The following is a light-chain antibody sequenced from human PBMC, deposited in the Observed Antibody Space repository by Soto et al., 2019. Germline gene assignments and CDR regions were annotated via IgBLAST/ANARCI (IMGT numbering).Light chain of an antibody. CDR3: QQYDTFSGT. J-gene: IGKJ1*01. CDR1: QCISSW. V-gene: IGKV1-12*01. Sequence: DIQMTQSPSSVSASVGDRVTITCRASQCISSWLAWYQQKPGKAPKLLIYDASALPRGVPSRFSGSGSGTKFTLTIASLQPDDFATYYCQQYDTFSGTFGPGTKVDIK. CDR2: DAS.